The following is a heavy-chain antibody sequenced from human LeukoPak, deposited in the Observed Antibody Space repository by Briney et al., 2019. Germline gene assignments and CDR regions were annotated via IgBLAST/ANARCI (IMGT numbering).Heavy chain of an antibody. D-gene: IGHD4-17*01. CDR2: LNDDATII. Sequence: GGSLRLSCAASGFTFSSSWMHWVRQAPGKGLVWVSRLNDDATIITYADSVKGRSTISRDNAKNTLYLQMNSLRAEDTAVYYCVSALLGESDYWGQGTLVTVSS. CDR1: GFTFSSSW. J-gene: IGHJ4*02. V-gene: IGHV3-74*01. CDR3: VSALLGESDY.